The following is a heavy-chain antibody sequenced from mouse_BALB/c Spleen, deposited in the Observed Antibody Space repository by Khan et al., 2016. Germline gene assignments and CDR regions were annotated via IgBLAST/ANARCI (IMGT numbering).Heavy chain of an antibody. D-gene: IGHD2-4*01. CDR3: ARLLGYYYAMDY. J-gene: IGHJ4*01. CDR1: GYTFTNYG. V-gene: IGHV9-3-1*01. CDR2: INTYTGEP. Sequence: QIQLVQSGPELKKPGETVKISCKASGYTFTNYGMYWVKQAPGKGLKWMGWINTYTGEPTYADDFKGRFAFSLETSASTAYLQINNLKNEDTATYFCARLLGYYYAMDYWGQGTSVTVSS.